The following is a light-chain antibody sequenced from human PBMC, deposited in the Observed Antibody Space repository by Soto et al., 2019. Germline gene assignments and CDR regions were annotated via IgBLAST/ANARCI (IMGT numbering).Light chain of an antibody. CDR1: TSDVGSYNL. Sequence: QSVLTQPASVSGSPGQSITISCTGTTSDVGSYNLLSWYQQHPGKAPKLMIYEGSTRPSGVSNRFSGSKSGNTASLTISGLQAEDEADYYCCSYAGSSTVIFGGGTKLTVL. CDR2: EGS. V-gene: IGLV2-23*01. J-gene: IGLJ2*01. CDR3: CSYAGSSTVI.